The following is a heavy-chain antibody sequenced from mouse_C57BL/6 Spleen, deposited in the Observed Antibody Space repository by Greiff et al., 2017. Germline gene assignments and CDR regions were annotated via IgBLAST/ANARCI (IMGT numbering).Heavy chain of an antibody. CDR2: IYPSDSET. CDR3: ARRVVDYAMDY. Sequence: QVQLQQPGAELVRPGSSVKLSCKASGYTFTSYWMDWVKQRPGQGLEWIGNIYPSDSETHYNQKFKDKATLTVDKSSSTAYMQLSSLTSEASAVYYCARRVVDYAMDYWCQGTSGTVSS. CDR1: GYTFTSYW. D-gene: IGHD1-1*01. V-gene: IGHV1-61*01. J-gene: IGHJ4*01.